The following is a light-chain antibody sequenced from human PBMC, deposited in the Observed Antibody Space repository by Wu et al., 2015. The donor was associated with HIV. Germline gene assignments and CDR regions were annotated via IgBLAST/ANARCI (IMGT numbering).Light chain of an antibody. CDR1: QSVSSSY. CDR3: QQYGHSPYS. J-gene: IGKJ2*03. CDR2: GAS. V-gene: IGKV3-20*01. Sequence: EIVLTQSPGTLSLSPGERATLSCRASQSVSSSYLAWYQQKPGQAPRLLIYGASSRATGIPDRFSGSGSGTDFTLTISRLEPEDFAVYFCQQYGHSPYSFGQGAKLEI.